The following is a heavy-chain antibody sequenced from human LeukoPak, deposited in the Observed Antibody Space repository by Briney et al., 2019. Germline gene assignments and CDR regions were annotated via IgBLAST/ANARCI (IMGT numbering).Heavy chain of an antibody. Sequence: PSETLSLTCAVYGGSFSGYYWSWIRQPPGKGLEWIGEINHSGSTNYNPSLKSRVTISVDTSKNQFSLKLSSVTAADTAVYYCARLRRSTSAMVTGGDYWGQGTLVTVSS. CDR2: INHSGST. J-gene: IGHJ4*02. CDR3: ARLRRSTSAMVTGGDY. D-gene: IGHD5-18*01. V-gene: IGHV4-34*01. CDR1: GGSFSGYY.